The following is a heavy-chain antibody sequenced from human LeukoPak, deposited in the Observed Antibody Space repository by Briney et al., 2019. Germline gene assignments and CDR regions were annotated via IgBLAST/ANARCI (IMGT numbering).Heavy chain of an antibody. CDR2: IVVGSGNT. CDR3: AAVLFGYGPGDY. Sequence: GTSVTVSCKASGFTFTSSAMQWVRQARGQRLEWIGWIVVGSGNTNYAQKFQERVTITRDMSTSTAYMELSSLRSEDTAVYYCAAVLFGYGPGDYWGQGTLVTVSS. CDR1: GFTFTSSA. V-gene: IGHV1-58*02. D-gene: IGHD3-10*02. J-gene: IGHJ4*02.